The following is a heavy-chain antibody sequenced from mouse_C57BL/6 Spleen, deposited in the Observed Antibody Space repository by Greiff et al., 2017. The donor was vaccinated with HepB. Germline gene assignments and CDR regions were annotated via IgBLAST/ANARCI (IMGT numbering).Heavy chain of an antibody. J-gene: IGHJ1*03. D-gene: IGHD1-1*01. CDR2: IDPSDSYT. Sequence: VQLQQPGAELVKPGASVKLSCKASGYTFTSYWMQWVKQRPGQGLEWIGEIDPSDSYTNYNQKFKGKATLTVDTSSSTAYMQLSSLTSEDSAVYYCGRSSYWYFDVWGTGTTVTVSS. CDR3: GRSSYWYFDV. V-gene: IGHV1-50*01. CDR1: GYTFTSYW.